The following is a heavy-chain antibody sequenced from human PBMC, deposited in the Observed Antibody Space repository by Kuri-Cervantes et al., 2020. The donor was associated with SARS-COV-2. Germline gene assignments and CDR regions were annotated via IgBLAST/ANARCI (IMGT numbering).Heavy chain of an antibody. Sequence: GGSLRLSCTASGFIFSDYYMTWIRQAPGKGLEWVSNIGPSGTTKYYADSVKGRFTISRDNAKNSLYLQMNSLRAEDTAVYYCARVGDSSGYYYGNYYYYMDVWGKGTTVTVSS. CDR2: IGPSGTTK. D-gene: IGHD3-22*01. CDR3: ARVGDSSGYYYGNYYYYMDV. J-gene: IGHJ6*03. V-gene: IGHV3-11*04. CDR1: GFIFSDYY.